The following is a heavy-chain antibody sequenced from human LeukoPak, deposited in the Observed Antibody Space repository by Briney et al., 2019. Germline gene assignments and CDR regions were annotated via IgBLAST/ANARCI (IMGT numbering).Heavy chain of an antibody. CDR2: ISSSSSYI. CDR1: GFTFSSYS. Sequence: GGSLRLSCAASGFTFSSYSMNWVRQAPGKGLEWVSSISSSSSYIYYADSVKGRFTISRDNAKNTLYLQMNSLRAEDTAVYYCARASLTSYYYGSGSIDYWGQGTLVTVSS. J-gene: IGHJ4*02. D-gene: IGHD3-10*01. V-gene: IGHV3-21*01. CDR3: ARASLTSYYYGSGSIDY.